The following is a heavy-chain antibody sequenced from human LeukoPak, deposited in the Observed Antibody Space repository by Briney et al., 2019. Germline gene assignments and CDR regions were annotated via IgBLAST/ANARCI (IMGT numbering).Heavy chain of an antibody. CDR3: ARGRRYLDL. Sequence: PSETLSLTCTVSGGSISSYYWSWIRQPPGKGLEWIGYIYYTGSTNYNPSLKSRVTISVDTSKNQFSLKLSSVTAADTAVYYCARGRRYLDLWGRGTLVTVSS. J-gene: IGHJ2*01. CDR2: IYYTGST. V-gene: IGHV4-59*01. CDR1: GGSISSYY.